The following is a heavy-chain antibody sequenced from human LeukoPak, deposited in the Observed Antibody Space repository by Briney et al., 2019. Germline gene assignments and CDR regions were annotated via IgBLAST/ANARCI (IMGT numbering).Heavy chain of an antibody. CDR1: GFTFSSYG. D-gene: IGHD2-2*01. CDR3: AKDLSYQLLSVGFDY. Sequence: GGSLRLSCAASGFTFSSYGMSWVRQAPGKGLEWVSAISGSGGSTYYADSVKGRFTISRDNSKNTLYLQMNSLRAEDTAVYYCAKDLSYQLLSVGFDYWGQGTLVTVSS. CDR2: ISGSGGST. J-gene: IGHJ4*02. V-gene: IGHV3-23*01.